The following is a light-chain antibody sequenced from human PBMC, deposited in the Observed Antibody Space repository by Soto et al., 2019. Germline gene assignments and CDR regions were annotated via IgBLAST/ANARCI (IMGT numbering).Light chain of an antibody. CDR1: QSISSW. J-gene: IGKJ1*01. V-gene: IGKV1-5*01. Sequence: DIQMTQSPSTLSASVGDRVTITCRASQSISSWLAWYQQKPGKAPQLLIYDASSLESGVPSRFSGSGSGTEFTLTISSLQPDDFANYYCQQYNSYWTFGQGTKVEIK. CDR2: DAS. CDR3: QQYNSYWT.